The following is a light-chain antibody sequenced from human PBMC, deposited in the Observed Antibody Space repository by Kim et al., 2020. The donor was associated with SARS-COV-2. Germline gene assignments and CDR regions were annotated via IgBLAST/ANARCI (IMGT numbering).Light chain of an antibody. CDR2: GAS. CDR3: QQYGSSPRT. CDR1: QSVSRSY. Sequence: SPGERATLSCRASQSVSRSYLAWYQQKPGQAPRLLIYGASSRATGIPDRFSGSGSGTDFTLTISRLEPEDFAVYYCQQYGSSPRTFGQGTRLEIK. V-gene: IGKV3-20*01. J-gene: IGKJ5*01.